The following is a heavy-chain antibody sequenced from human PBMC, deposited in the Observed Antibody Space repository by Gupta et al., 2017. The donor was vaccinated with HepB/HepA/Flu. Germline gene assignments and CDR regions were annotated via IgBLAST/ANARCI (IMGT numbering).Heavy chain of an antibody. CDR1: GFTFSSYG. D-gene: IGHD6-19*01. Sequence: QVQLVESGGGVVQPGRSLRLSCAASGFTFSSYGMHWVRQAPGKGLEWVAVISYDGSNKYYADSVKGRFTISRDNSKNTLYLQMNSLRAEDTAVYYCAKDFGPYSSGLVGAFLGGMDVWGQGTTVTVSS. CDR2: ISYDGSNK. V-gene: IGHV3-30*18. J-gene: IGHJ6*02. CDR3: AKDFGPYSSGLVGAFLGGMDV.